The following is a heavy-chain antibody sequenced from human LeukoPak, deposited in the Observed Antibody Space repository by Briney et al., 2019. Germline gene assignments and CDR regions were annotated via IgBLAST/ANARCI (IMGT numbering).Heavy chain of an antibody. V-gene: IGHV1-69*13. Sequence: GASVKVSCKAPGGTFSSYAISWVRQAPGQGLEWMGGIIPIFGTANYAQKFQGRVTITADESTSTAYMELSSLRSEDTAVYYCASELPAAELNWFDPWGQGTLVTVSS. CDR3: ASELPAAELNWFDP. CDR2: IIPIFGTA. J-gene: IGHJ5*02. CDR1: GGTFSSYA. D-gene: IGHD2-2*01.